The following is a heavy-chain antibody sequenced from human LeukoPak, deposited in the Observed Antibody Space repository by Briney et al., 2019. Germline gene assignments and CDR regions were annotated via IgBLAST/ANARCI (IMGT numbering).Heavy chain of an antibody. D-gene: IGHD1-20*01. CDR3: ARGLITGTGYYFDY. Sequence: ASVKVSCKASGYTFTNFGISWVRQARGQGLEWRGWINGYIGDTKFAQKLQGRVTMTIDTSTSTAYMELSSLRSEDTAVYYCARGLITGTGYYFDYWGQGTLVTVSS. CDR1: GYTFTNFG. J-gene: IGHJ4*02. V-gene: IGHV1-18*01. CDR2: INGYIGDT.